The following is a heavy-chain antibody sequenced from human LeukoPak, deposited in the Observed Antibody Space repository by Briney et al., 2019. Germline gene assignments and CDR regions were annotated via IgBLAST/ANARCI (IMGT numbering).Heavy chain of an antibody. V-gene: IGHV3-33*01. D-gene: IGHD1-26*01. J-gene: IGHJ4*02. CDR1: GFNFRAYW. CDR3: ARMSGSHIDY. CDR2: IWYDGSKK. Sequence: GGSLRLSCTTSGFNFRAYWMGWVRQAPGKGLEWVAVIWYDGSKKYYADSVKGRFTISRDNSKNTLDLQMDSLRAEDTAVYYCARMSGSHIDYWGQGTLVTVSS.